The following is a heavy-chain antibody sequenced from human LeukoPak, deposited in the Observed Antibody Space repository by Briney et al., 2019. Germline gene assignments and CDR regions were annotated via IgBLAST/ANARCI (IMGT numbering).Heavy chain of an antibody. V-gene: IGHV3-21*01. CDR3: AREGSSCEFDY. D-gene: IGHD6-13*01. CDR1: GFTVSSNY. J-gene: IGHJ4*02. CDR2: ISSSSSYI. Sequence: GGSLRLSCAASGFTVSSNYMSWVRQAPGKGLEWVSSISSSSSYIYYADSVKGRFTISRDNAKNSLYLQMNSLRAEDTAVYYCAREGSSCEFDYWGQGTLVTVSS.